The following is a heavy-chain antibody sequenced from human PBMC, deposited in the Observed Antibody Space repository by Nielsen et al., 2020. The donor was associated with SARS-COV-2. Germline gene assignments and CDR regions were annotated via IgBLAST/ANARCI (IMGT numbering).Heavy chain of an antibody. V-gene: IGHV4-31*03. CDR3: ARGAAWFDP. Sequence: SETLSLTCTVSGDSITSGGSHWSWICHHPSRGLEWLGFTSYDGNTYSNPSLESRLIISVDTSENQFSLRLNSVTAADTAIYFCARGAAWFDPWGQGTRVTVSS. J-gene: IGHJ5*02. D-gene: IGHD2-15*01. CDR2: TSYDGNT. CDR1: GDSITSGGSH.